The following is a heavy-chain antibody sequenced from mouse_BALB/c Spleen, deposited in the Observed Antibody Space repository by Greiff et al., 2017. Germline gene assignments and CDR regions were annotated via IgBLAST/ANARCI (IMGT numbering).Heavy chain of an antibody. Sequence: EVQLQESGPSLVKPSQTLSLTCSVTGDSITSGYWNWIRKCPGNKLEYMGYISYSGSTYYNPSLKSRISITRDTSKNQYYLQLNSVTTEDTATYYYARRGQYYGYWYFDVWGAGTTVTVSS. J-gene: IGHJ1*01. D-gene: IGHD1-1*01. CDR1: GDSITSGY. CDR2: ISYSGST. CDR3: ARRGQYYGYWYFDV. V-gene: IGHV3-8*02.